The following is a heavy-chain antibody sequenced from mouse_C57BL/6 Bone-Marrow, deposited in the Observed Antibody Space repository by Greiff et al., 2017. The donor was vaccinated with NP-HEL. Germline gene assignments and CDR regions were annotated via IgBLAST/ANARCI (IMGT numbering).Heavy chain of an antibody. CDR3: ARSYYGSSPYWYFDV. J-gene: IGHJ1*03. CDR1: GSTFPDYY. CDR2: INPNNGGT. Sequence: VQLQQSGPELVKPGASVKISCKASGSTFPDYYINWVQQSPGTSLEWIVDINPNNGGTSYNQKFKGKATLTVDKSSSTAYMELRSLTSEDSAVYYCARSYYGSSPYWYFDVWGTGTTVTVSS. D-gene: IGHD1-1*01. V-gene: IGHV1-26*01.